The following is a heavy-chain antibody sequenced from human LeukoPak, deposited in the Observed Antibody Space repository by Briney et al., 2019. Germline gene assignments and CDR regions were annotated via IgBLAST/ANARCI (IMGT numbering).Heavy chain of an antibody. D-gene: IGHD1-26*01. V-gene: IGHV4-34*01. CDR3: AEGVGATGFDY. Sequence: SETLSLTCAVYGGSFSGYYWSRIRQPPGKGLEWIGEISHSGSTNYNPSLKSRVTISVDTSKNQFSLKLSSVTAADTAVYYCAEGVGATGFDYWGQGTLVTVSS. CDR1: GGSFSGYY. CDR2: ISHSGST. J-gene: IGHJ4*02.